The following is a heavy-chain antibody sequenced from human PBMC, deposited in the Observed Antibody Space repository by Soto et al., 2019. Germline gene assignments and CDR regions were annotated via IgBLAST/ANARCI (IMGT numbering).Heavy chain of an antibody. CDR3: ARVISSSYYFDY. D-gene: IGHD6-6*01. CDR1: GYSISSGYY. Sequence: SETLSLTCAVSGYSISSGYYWGWIRQPPGKGLEWIGSIYHSGSTYYNPSLKSRVTISVDTSKNQFSLKLSSVTAADTAVYYCARVISSSYYFDYWGQGTLVTVSS. CDR2: IYHSGST. J-gene: IGHJ4*02. V-gene: IGHV4-38-2*01.